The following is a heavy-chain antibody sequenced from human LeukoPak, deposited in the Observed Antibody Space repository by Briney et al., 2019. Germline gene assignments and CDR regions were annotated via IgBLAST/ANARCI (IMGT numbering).Heavy chain of an antibody. CDR3: ARSGRDSSSWSNNWFDP. Sequence: SETLSLTCTVSGGSLSSYYWGWVRPPAGKGLEWIGRIYTSVSTTYNPSPKSRVTISVDTSKNQFSLKLSSVTAADTAVYYCARSGRDSSSWSNNWFDPWGQGTLVTVSS. CDR1: GGSLSSYY. CDR2: IYTSVST. D-gene: IGHD6-13*01. V-gene: IGHV4-4*07. J-gene: IGHJ5*02.